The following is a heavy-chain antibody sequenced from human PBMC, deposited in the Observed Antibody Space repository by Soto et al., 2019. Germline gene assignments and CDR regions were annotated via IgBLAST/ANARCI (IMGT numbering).Heavy chain of an antibody. CDR3: ARXSIGYYYDSSGFNWFDP. Sequence: ETLSLTCDVSGGSISISNWWSWVRQPPGKGLEWIGEIYHSGSTNYNPSLKSRVTISVDKSKNQFSLKLSSVTAADTAVYYCARXSIGYYYDSSGFNWFDPWGQGTLVTVSS. D-gene: IGHD3-22*01. CDR2: IYHSGST. V-gene: IGHV4-4*02. J-gene: IGHJ5*02. CDR1: GGSISISNW.